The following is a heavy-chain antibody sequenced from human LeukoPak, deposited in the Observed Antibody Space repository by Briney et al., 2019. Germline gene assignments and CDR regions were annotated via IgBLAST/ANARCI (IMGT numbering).Heavy chain of an antibody. J-gene: IGHJ3*02. D-gene: IGHD4-17*01. CDR3: VKDLSAGYGDPRGAYDI. CDR2: ISTSGGTT. CDR1: GFTFSSYA. Sequence: PGGSLRLSCSASGFTFSSYAVHWVRQAPGKELEYVSGISTSGGTTYYADSVKGRFTISRDNSKNTLYLQVSSLRAEDTAVYYCVKDLSAGYGDPRGAYDIWGQGTMVAVAS. V-gene: IGHV3-64D*06.